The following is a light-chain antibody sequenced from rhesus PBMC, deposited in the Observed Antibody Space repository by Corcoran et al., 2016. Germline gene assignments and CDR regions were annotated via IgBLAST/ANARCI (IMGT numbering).Light chain of an antibody. J-gene: IGKJ3*01. V-gene: IGKV1-94*01. CDR3: LKYYTTPFT. Sequence: DIQMTQSPSSLSASVGDRVTVTCRASQGINKELRWYQQKPGKAPTLLIYAGYSLQTGVSYRFSGSGSGTDCTLTSSSMQPEDVATDYCLKYYTTPFTFGHGTKLDIK. CDR1: QGINKE. CDR2: AGY.